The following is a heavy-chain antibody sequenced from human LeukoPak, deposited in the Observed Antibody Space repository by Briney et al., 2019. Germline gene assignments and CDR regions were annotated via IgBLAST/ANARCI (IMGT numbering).Heavy chain of an antibody. J-gene: IGHJ6*02. D-gene: IGHD2-2*01. CDR3: AKVRGRYCSSTSCHPYYYYGMDV. CDR1: GFTFSSYG. V-gene: IGHV3-30*18. Sequence: GGSLRLSCAASGFTFSSYGMHWVRQAPGKGVEWVAVISYEGSNKYYADSVKGRFTISRDNSKNTLYLQMPSLRAEDTAAYYCAKVRGRYCSSTSCHPYYYYGMDVWGQGTTVTVSS. CDR2: ISYEGSNK.